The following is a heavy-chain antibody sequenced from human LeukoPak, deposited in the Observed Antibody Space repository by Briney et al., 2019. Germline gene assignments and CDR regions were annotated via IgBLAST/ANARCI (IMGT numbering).Heavy chain of an antibody. CDR2: IYYSGTT. J-gene: IGHJ4*02. CDR3: ARRADDSSGYYPY. V-gene: IGHV4-59*08. D-gene: IGHD3-22*01. Sequence: SETLSLACTVSGGSIRSYYWSWIRQPPGKGLEWIGYIYYSGTTNYNPSLKSRVTISVDTSKNQFSLKLSSVTAADTAVYYCARRADDSSGYYPYWGQGTLVTVSS. CDR1: GGSIRSYY.